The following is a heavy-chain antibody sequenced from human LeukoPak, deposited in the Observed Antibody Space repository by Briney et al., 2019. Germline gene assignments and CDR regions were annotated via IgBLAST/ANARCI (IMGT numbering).Heavy chain of an antibody. D-gene: IGHD3-16*01. CDR3: ARDRGDNWFDP. Sequence: GGSLRLSCAASGFTFSDYYMSWIRQAPGKGLGWVSYISSSSSYTNYADSVKGRFTISRDNAKNSLYLQMNSLRAEDTAVYYCARDRGDNWFDPWGQGTLVTVSS. CDR1: GFTFSDYY. J-gene: IGHJ5*02. CDR2: ISSSSSYT. V-gene: IGHV3-11*06.